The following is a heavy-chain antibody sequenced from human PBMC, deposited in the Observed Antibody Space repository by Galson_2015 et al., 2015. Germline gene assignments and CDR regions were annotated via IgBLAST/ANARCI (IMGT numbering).Heavy chain of an antibody. CDR2: INSDGSST. J-gene: IGHJ4*02. CDR3: ARLSSGYYQTFDY. D-gene: IGHD3-22*01. CDR1: GFTFSSYW. V-gene: IGHV3-74*01. Sequence: SLRLSCAASGFTFSSYWMHWVRQAPGKGLVWVSRINSDGSSTSYADSVKGRFTISRDNAKNTLYLQMNSLRAEDTAVYYCARLSSGYYQTFDYWGQGTLVTVSS.